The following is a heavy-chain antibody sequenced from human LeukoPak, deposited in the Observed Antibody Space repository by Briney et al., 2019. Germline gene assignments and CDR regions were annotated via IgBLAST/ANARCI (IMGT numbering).Heavy chain of an antibody. CDR2: ISNDGGNK. D-gene: IGHD2-15*01. V-gene: IGHV3-30*09. Sequence: GRSLRLSCVASGFPFSSFAIYWVREATGKGLDWVAVISNDGGNKLYADSVKGRFAISRDNSNNTLYLQMNSLRAEDTAVYYCGRAPPYSAIDYWGQGTLVTVSS. CDR3: GRAPPYSAIDY. CDR1: GFPFSSFA. J-gene: IGHJ4*02.